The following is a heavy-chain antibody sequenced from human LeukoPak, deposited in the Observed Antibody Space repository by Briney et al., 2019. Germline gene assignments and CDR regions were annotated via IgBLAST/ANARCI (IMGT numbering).Heavy chain of an antibody. CDR2: IYYSGST. J-gene: IGHJ4*02. CDR1: GGSISSGGYY. Sequence: PSQTLSLTCTVSGGSISSGGYYWSWLRQHPGKGLEWIGYIYYSGSTYYNPSLKSRVTISVDTSKNQFSLKLSSVTAADTAVYYCAAQSGSQKYYFDYWGQGTLVTVSS. V-gene: IGHV4-31*03. CDR3: AAQSGSQKYYFDY.